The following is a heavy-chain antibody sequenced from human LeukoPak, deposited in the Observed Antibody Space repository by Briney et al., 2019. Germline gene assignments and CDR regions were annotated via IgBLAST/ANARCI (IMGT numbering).Heavy chain of an antibody. CDR2: ISSSSSYM. Sequence: GGSLRLSCAVSGFTFNTYNMNWVRQAPGKGLEWVSTISSSSSYMYYADSVRGRFTISRDNAKSSLFLQMNNLRAEDTAVYYCARDGVEFYNWFDPWGQGTLVTVSS. CDR3: ARDGVEFYNWFDP. J-gene: IGHJ5*02. D-gene: IGHD2-21*01. CDR1: GFTFNTYN. V-gene: IGHV3-21*01.